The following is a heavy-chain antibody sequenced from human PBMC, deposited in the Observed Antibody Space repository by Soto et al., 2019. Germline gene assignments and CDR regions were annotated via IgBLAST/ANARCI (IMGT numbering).Heavy chain of an antibody. Sequence: QVQLEESGGAVVQPGRSLRLSCAASGFAFGSYAMQWVRQAPGKGLEWVAGISYDGSNKHYADSVKGRYTICRDNSKTTLILQMNSLSTEDTAAYYFVRDYNDGIGRYDYWGQGTPVTVSS. CDR3: VRDYNDGIGRYDY. CDR2: ISYDGSNK. D-gene: IGHD1-1*01. V-gene: IGHV3-30-3*01. CDR1: GFAFGSYA. J-gene: IGHJ4*02.